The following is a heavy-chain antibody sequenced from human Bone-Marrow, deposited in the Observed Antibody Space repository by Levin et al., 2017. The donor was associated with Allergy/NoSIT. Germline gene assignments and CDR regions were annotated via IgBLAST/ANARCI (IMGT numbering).Heavy chain of an antibody. CDR1: GVSITSHY. CDR3: AKIGVDGWFFDY. Sequence: SETLSLTCTVSGVSITSHYWTWIRQSAGKGLEYIGRMHASGNTDYNPYLKSRVTMSIDRSKSQFSLRVTTVTAADTAVYYCAKIGVDGWFFDYWGHGTVVTVSS. J-gene: IGHJ4*01. V-gene: IGHV4-4*07. CDR2: MHASGNT. D-gene: IGHD6-19*01.